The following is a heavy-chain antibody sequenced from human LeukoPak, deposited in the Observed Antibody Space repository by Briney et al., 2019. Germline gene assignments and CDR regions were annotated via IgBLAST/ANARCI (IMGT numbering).Heavy chain of an antibody. D-gene: IGHD4-17*01. J-gene: IGHJ4*02. Sequence: SETLSLTCTVSGGSISSSSYYWGWIRQPPGKGLEWIGSIYYSGSTYYNPSLKSRVTISVDTSKNQFSLKQSSVTAADTAVYYCARGTTPTVTTFDYWGQGTLVTVSS. CDR2: IYYSGST. CDR1: GGSISSSSYY. V-gene: IGHV4-39*07. CDR3: ARGTTPTVTTFDY.